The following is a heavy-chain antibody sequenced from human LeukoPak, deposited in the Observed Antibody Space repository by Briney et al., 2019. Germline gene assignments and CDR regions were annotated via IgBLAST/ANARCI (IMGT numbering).Heavy chain of an antibody. V-gene: IGHV4-39*07. J-gene: IGHJ4*02. CDR3: ARDPDFWSGYYNFDY. Sequence: SETLSLTCTVSGGSISISSHYWVWIRQPPGKGLEWIGSISYSGTTYYNPSLKSRVTISVDTSKNQFSLKLNSVTAADTAVYYCARDPDFWSGYYNFDYWGQGTLVTVSS. D-gene: IGHD3-3*01. CDR1: GGSISISSHY. CDR2: ISYSGTT.